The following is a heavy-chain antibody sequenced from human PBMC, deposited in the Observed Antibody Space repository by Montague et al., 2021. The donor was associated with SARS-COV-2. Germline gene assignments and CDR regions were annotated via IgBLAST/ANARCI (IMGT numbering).Heavy chain of an antibody. Sequence: CAISGDSVSAKLSAWNWIRQSPSRGLEWLGRTYYRSNWSNNYAPSVKSRIIVNPDTSKNQFSLQLNSVTPEDTAVYYCVRDHDQVFDYWGEGTLVTVSS. CDR2: TYYRSNWSN. J-gene: IGHJ4*02. CDR3: VRDHDQVFDY. D-gene: IGHD1-1*01. V-gene: IGHV6-1*01. CDR1: GDSVSAKLSA.